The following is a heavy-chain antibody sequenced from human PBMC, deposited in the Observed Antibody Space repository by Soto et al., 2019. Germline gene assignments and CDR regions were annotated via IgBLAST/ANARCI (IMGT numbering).Heavy chain of an antibody. Sequence: QVQLVQSGDEVKKPGASVKVSCKASGYTFTSYDINWVRQATGQGLEWMGWMNPNSGNTGYAQKFQGRGTMTRNTSISTAYMELGSLRSEDTAVYYCARGWGKGATSRFDPWGQGTLVTVSS. J-gene: IGHJ5*02. CDR2: MNPNSGNT. V-gene: IGHV1-8*01. CDR3: ARGWGKGATSRFDP. D-gene: IGHD1-26*01. CDR1: GYTFTSYD.